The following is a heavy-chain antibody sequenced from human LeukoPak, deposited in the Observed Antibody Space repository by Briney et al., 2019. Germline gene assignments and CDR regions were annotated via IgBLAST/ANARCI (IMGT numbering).Heavy chain of an antibody. Sequence: GESLKISCQGSGYDFTTHWIGWVRQMPGKGLEWMGIIYPDDSDTRYSPSFQGQVATSADKSITTAYLQWSSVKASDTAMYYCERLNADTAMVVDAFEIWGQGTKVTVSS. D-gene: IGHD5-18*01. CDR1: GYDFTTHW. CDR3: ERLNADTAMVVDAFEI. V-gene: IGHV5-51*01. CDR2: IYPDDSDT. J-gene: IGHJ3*02.